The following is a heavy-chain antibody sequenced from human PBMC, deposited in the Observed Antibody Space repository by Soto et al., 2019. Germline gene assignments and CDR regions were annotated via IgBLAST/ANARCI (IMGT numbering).Heavy chain of an antibody. D-gene: IGHD3-9*01. CDR1: GGSISSGYYY. J-gene: IGHJ4*02. V-gene: IGHV4-30-4*01. Sequence: SETLSLTCTVSGGSISSGYYYWSWIRQPPGKGLEWIGYIYYSGSTYYNPSLKSRVTISVDTSKNQFSLKLSSVTAADTAVYYCARGQVTYYDILTAFDYWGQGTLVTVSS. CDR2: IYYSGST. CDR3: ARGQVTYYDILTAFDY.